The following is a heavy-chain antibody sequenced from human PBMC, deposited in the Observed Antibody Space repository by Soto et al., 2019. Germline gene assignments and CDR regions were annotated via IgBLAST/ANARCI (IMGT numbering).Heavy chain of an antibody. CDR2: IFYSGST. Sequence: SETLSLTCSVSGGSISGHYWTWIRQSPGKGLEWIGYIFYSGSTNYNPSLKSRVTISVDTSKNQFSLKMSSVTAADTAVYYCARVGSSGWSPDYWGRGTLVTVSS. J-gene: IGHJ4*02. CDR1: GGSISGHY. D-gene: IGHD6-19*01. CDR3: ARVGSSGWSPDY. V-gene: IGHV4-59*11.